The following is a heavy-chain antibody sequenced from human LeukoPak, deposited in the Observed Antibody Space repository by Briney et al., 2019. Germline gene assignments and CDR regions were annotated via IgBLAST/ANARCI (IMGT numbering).Heavy chain of an antibody. V-gene: IGHV4-4*07. CDR1: GGSVRSYS. D-gene: IGHD3-10*01. Sequence: SETLSLTCSVSGGSVRSYSWSWIRQPPGKGLEWIGRIYTSGSTNYNPSLKSRVTMSVDTSKNQFSLKLSSVTAADTAVYYCARHRGRELFDYWGQGTLVTVSS. J-gene: IGHJ4*02. CDR3: ARHRGRELFDY. CDR2: IYTSGST.